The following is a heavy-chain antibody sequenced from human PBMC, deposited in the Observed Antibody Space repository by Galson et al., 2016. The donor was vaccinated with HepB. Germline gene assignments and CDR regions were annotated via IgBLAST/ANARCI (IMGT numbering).Heavy chain of an antibody. D-gene: IGHD4-17*01. CDR3: AGTTTVTTLFAP. Sequence: QSGAEVKKPGESLKISCKGSGYSFTTSWIGWVRQMPGQGLEWMGLIYAGDSDTRYNPSFQGHVTISVDNSISTAYLQWSSLKASDTAMYYCAGTTTVTTLFAPWGQGTLVTVSS. V-gene: IGHV5-51*01. CDR1: GYSFTTSW. J-gene: IGHJ5*02. CDR2: IYAGDSDT.